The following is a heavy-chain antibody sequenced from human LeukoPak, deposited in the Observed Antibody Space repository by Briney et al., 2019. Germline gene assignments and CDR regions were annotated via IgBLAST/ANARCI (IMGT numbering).Heavy chain of an antibody. J-gene: IGHJ4*02. CDR3: TPVVGDMVFTNAY. Sequence: PGGSLKLSCAASGFTFSDSAMHWVRQASGKGLEWVGRIRSKPHNYATAYAASVKGRFILSRDDSENTAFLQMNSLRTEDTAVYYCTPVVGDMVFTNAYWGQGTLVTVSS. V-gene: IGHV3-73*01. CDR1: GFTFSDSA. D-gene: IGHD5/OR15-5a*01. CDR2: IRSKPHNYAT.